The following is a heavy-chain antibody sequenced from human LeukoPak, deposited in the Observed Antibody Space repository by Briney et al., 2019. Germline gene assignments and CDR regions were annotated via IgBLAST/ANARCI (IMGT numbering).Heavy chain of an antibody. J-gene: IGHJ3*02. CDR2: IYYSATT. CDR1: GAPLFSHY. CDR3: ATPRGRGPFDI. V-gene: IGHV4-59*08. Sequence: SETLSLTCTVSGAPLFSHYWSWIRQSPGKAPEWVAYIYYSATTKYNPSLSGRVTISADTSKSQFSLELRSVTAADTAIYYCATPRGRGPFDIWGQGTMVTVSS.